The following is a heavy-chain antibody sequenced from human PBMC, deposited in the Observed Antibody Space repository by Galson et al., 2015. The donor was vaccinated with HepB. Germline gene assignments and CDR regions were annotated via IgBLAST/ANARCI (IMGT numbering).Heavy chain of an antibody. D-gene: IGHD2-2*01. CDR1: GFTFSSYS. J-gene: IGHJ6*02. Sequence: SLRLSCAASGFTFSSYSMNWVRQAPGKGLEWVSYISSSSSTIYYADSVKGRFTISRDNAKNSLYLQMNSLRAEDTAVYYCARLKFHCSSTSCSPYYYGMDVWGQGTTVTVSS. CDR3: ARLKFHCSSTSCSPYYYGMDV. CDR2: ISSSSSTI. V-gene: IGHV3-48*01.